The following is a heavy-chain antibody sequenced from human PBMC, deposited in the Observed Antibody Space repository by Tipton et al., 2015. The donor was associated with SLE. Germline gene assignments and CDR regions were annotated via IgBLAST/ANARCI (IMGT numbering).Heavy chain of an antibody. CDR1: GFTVSSNY. CDR3: ARDMAQGEQGDY. D-gene: IGHD3-16*01. Sequence: SLRLSCAASGFTVSSNYMSWVRQAPGKGLEWVSVIYSGGSTYYADSVKGRFTISRDNSKNTLYLQMNSLRAEDTAVYYCARDMAQGEQGDYWGQGTLVTVSS. J-gene: IGHJ4*02. V-gene: IGHV3-53*01. CDR2: IYSGGST.